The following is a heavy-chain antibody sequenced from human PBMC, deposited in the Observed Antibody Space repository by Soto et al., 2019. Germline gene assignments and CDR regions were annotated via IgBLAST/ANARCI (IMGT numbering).Heavy chain of an antibody. CDR1: GFTFSSYA. D-gene: IGHD4-4*01. J-gene: IGHJ4*02. CDR2: ISGSGSST. Sequence: GGSLRLSCAASGFTFSSYAMSWVRQAPGKGLEWVSAISGSGSSTYYADSVKGRFTISRDNSKNTLYLQMNSLRAEDTAVYYCAKMGCNTVSTLWGQGTPVTVSS. CDR3: AKMGCNTVSTL. V-gene: IGHV3-23*01.